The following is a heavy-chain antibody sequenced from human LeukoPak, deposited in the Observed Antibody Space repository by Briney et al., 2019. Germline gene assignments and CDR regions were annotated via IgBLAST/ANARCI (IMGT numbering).Heavy chain of an antibody. CDR2: IYSGGST. CDR3: ARFGGYDPGYFDY. V-gene: IGHV3-66*01. Sequence: GGSLRLSCAASGFTVSSNYMSWVRQAPGKGLEWVSVIYSGGSTYYADSVRGRFTISRDNSKNTLYLQMNSLRAEDTAVYYCARFGGYDPGYFDYWGQGTLVTVSS. J-gene: IGHJ4*02. D-gene: IGHD5-12*01. CDR1: GFTVSSNY.